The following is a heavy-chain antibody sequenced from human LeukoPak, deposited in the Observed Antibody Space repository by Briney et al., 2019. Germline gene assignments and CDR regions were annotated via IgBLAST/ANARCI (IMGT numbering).Heavy chain of an antibody. Sequence: SETLSLTCAVSGYSISSGYHWGWIRQPPGKGLEWIGSIYHSGSTYYNPSLKSRVTISVDTSKNHFSLKLSFVIAADTAVYYCARGGLTDHFDYWGQGTLVTVSS. V-gene: IGHV4-38-2*01. J-gene: IGHJ4*02. CDR1: GYSISSGYH. CDR2: IYHSGST. CDR3: ARGGLTDHFDY. D-gene: IGHD4/OR15-4a*01.